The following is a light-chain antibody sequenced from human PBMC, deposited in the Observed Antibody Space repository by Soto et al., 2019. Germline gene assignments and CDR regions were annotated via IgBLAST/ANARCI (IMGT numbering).Light chain of an antibody. CDR1: SSNIGSNT. Sequence: QSVLTQPPSASGTPGQRVTISCSGSSSNIGSNTVNWYQQLLGTAPKLLIYSNNQRPSGVSDRFSDSKSGTSASLAISGLQSEDEADYYCAAWDDSLNGFVFGTGTKLTVL. CDR3: AAWDDSLNGFV. CDR2: SNN. J-gene: IGLJ1*01. V-gene: IGLV1-44*01.